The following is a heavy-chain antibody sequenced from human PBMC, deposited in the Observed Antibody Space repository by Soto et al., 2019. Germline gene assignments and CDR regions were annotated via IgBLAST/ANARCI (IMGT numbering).Heavy chain of an antibody. CDR2: IDPADSDT. V-gene: IGHV5-51*01. CDR3: ATYYDSSALGYFDP. D-gene: IGHD3-22*01. J-gene: IGHJ5*02. CDR1: GYSFTSYW. Sequence: GESLKISCKGSGYSFTSYWISWVRQMPGKGLEWMGRIDPADSDTRYSPSFQGQVTISVDKSISTAYLQWSSLKASDTAMYYCATYYDSSALGYFDPWGQGTLVTVSS.